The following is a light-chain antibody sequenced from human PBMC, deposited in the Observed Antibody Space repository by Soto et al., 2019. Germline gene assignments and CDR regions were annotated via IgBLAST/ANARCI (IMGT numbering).Light chain of an antibody. V-gene: IGLV1-40*01. CDR1: SSNIGAGYD. J-gene: IGLJ2*01. CDR3: QSYDSSQHVV. Sequence: QLVLTQPPSVSGAPGQRVTISCTGSSSNIGAGYDVHWYQQLPGTAPKLLIYGNSNRPSGVPDRFSGSKSGTSASLAITGLQAEDEADYYCQSYDSSQHVVFGGGTQLTVL. CDR2: GNS.